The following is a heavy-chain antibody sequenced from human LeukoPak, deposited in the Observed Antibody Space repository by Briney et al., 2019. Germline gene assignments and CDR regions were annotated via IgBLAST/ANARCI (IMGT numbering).Heavy chain of an antibody. J-gene: IGHJ4*02. V-gene: IGHV1-46*01. CDR3: ALFYSSGCLDY. Sequence: ASVKVSCKASGYTVTSYYMHWVRQAPGQGLEWMGIINPSGGSTSYAQKFQGRVTMTRDTSTSTVYMELSSLRSEDTAVYYCALFYSSGCLDYWGQGTLVTVSS. D-gene: IGHD6-19*01. CDR2: INPSGGST. CDR1: GYTVTSYY.